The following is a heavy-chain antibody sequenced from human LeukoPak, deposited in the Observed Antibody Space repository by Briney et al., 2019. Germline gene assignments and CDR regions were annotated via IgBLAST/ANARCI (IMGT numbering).Heavy chain of an antibody. CDR2: ISYDGSNK. CDR3: AKSGYPPQGDFDY. CDR1: GFTFSSYA. D-gene: IGHD3-22*01. V-gene: IGHV3-30*04. Sequence: GRSLRLSCAASGFTFSSYAMHWVRQAPGKGLEWVAVISYDGSNKYYADSVKGRFTISRDNAKNSLYLQMNSLRAEDTAVYYCAKSGYPPQGDFDYWGQGTLVTVSS. J-gene: IGHJ4*02.